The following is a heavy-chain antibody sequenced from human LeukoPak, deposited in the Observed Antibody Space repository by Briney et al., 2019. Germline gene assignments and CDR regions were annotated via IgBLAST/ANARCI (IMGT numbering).Heavy chain of an antibody. Sequence: SETLSLTCTVSSGALSNYYWSWIRQPPGKGLEWIGYIAYSGSTNYNPSLKSRVSMSVHTSKNQFSLKLSSVTAADTAVYYCARAPTVDAFDIWGQGTMVTVSS. J-gene: IGHJ3*02. D-gene: IGHD4-17*01. V-gene: IGHV4-59*01. CDR3: ARAPTVDAFDI. CDR1: SGALSNYY. CDR2: IAYSGST.